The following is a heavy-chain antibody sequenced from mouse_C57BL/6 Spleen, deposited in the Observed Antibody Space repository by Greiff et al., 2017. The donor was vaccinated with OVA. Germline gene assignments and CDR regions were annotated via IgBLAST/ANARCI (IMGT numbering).Heavy chain of an antibody. CDR2: IDPSDSYT. V-gene: IGHV1-50*01. D-gene: IGHD1-1*01. Sequence: QVQLQQPGAELVKPGASVKLSCKASGYTFTSYWMQWVKQRPGQGLEWIGEIDPSDSYTNYNQKFKGKATLTVDTSSSTAYLQLSSLTTEDSAVYYCASWDYDSSFDYWGKGTTLTVSS. J-gene: IGHJ2*01. CDR1: GYTFTSYW. CDR3: ASWDYDSSFDY.